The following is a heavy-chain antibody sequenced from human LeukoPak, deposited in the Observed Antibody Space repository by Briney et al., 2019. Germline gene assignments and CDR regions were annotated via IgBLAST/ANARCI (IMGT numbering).Heavy chain of an antibody. J-gene: IGHJ4*02. CDR1: GYTFTGYY. CDR2: INPNSGGT. V-gene: IGHV1-2*02. CDR3: ARAAFRQWLDRDY. Sequence: ASVKVSCKASGYTFTGYYMHWVRQAPGQGLEWMGWINPNSGGTNYAQKFQGRVTMTRDTSTSTAYRELRRLRSDATAVYYWARAAFRQWLDRDYWGQGTLVTVSS. D-gene: IGHD6-19*01.